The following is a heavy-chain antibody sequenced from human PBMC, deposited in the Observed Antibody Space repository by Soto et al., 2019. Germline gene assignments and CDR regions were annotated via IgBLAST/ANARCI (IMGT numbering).Heavy chain of an antibody. CDR2: IYPGDSDT. CDR1: GHSFTSYW. Sequence: GESLKISCKGSGHSFTSYWIGWVRQMPGKGLEWMGIIYPGDSDTRYSPSFQGQVTISADKSISTAYLQWSSLKASDTAMYYCARLSAGDGYNLGDFDYWGQGTLVTVSS. J-gene: IGHJ4*02. CDR3: ARLSAGDGYNLGDFDY. V-gene: IGHV5-51*01. D-gene: IGHD5-12*01.